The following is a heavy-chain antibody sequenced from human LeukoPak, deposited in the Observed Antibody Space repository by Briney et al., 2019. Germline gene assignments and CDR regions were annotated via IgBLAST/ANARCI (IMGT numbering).Heavy chain of an antibody. V-gene: IGHV4-59*01. CDR2: IYYSGST. CDR1: GGSISSYY. D-gene: IGHD5-18*01. J-gene: IGHJ4*02. CDR3: ARVTGYSYGYPFDY. Sequence: PSETLSLTCTVSGGSISSYYWSWIRQPPGKGLEWIGYIYYSGSTNYNPSLKSRVTISVDTSKNQFSLKLSSVTAADTAVYYCARVTGYSYGYPFDYWGQGTLVTVSS.